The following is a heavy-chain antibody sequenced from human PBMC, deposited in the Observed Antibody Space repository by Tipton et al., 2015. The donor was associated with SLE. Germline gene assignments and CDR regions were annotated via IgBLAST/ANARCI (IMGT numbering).Heavy chain of an antibody. CDR1: GFTVSSNY. CDR3: ARDRVSGWFHFDY. V-gene: IGHV3-66*01. J-gene: IGHJ4*02. D-gene: IGHD6-19*01. CDR2: IYSGGST. Sequence: SLRLSCAASGFTVSSNYMSWVRQAPGKGLEWVSVIYSGGSTYYADSVKGRFTISRDNSKNTLYLQMKRLRAEDTAVYYCARDRVSGWFHFDYWGQGTLVTVSS.